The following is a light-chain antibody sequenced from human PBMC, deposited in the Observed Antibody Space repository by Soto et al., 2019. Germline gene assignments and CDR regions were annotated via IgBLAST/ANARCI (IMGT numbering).Light chain of an antibody. J-gene: IGLJ1*01. CDR1: SSDVGGYDY. CDR2: DVT. CDR3: CSYGGSFPYV. Sequence: QSALTQPPSVSGSPGQSVTISCTGTSSDVGGYDYVSWYQQHPGKAPKLLIYDVTKRPSGVPDRFSGSKSGNTASLTISGLHAEDEADFCCCSYGGSFPYVFGTGTKLTVL. V-gene: IGLV2-11*01.